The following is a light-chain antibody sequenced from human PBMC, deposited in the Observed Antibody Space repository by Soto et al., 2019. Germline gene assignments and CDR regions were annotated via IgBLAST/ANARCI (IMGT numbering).Light chain of an antibody. CDR3: QQYHSYWT. Sequence: DFQITHAPSTLSASALNRVTLTFRASQNIRSRLAWFQQKPGKSPKLLIYDASSLKSGVPQRFSGSGSGTEFTLTISSLQTDDFSTYYCQQYHSYWTCGQGTKGDIK. CDR1: QNIRSR. V-gene: IGKV1-5*01. J-gene: IGKJ1*01. CDR2: DAS.